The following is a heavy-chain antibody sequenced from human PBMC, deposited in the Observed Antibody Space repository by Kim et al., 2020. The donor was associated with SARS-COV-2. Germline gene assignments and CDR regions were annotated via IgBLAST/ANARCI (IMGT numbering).Heavy chain of an antibody. Sequence: GESLKISCKGSGYSFTSYWISWVRQMPGKGLEWMGRIDPSDSYTNYSPSFQGHVTISADKSIRTAYLQWSSLKASDTAMYYCARGRYYYVSSGREWFDPWGQGTLVTVSS. J-gene: IGHJ5*02. CDR3: ARGRYYYVSSGREWFDP. CDR2: IDPSDSYT. CDR1: GYSFTSYW. D-gene: IGHD3-22*01. V-gene: IGHV5-10-1*01.